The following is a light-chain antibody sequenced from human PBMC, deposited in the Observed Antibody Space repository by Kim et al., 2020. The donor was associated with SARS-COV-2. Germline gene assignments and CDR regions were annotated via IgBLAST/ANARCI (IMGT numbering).Light chain of an antibody. V-gene: IGKV3-15*01. CDR1: QSISSN. CDR2: DTS. Sequence: EIVMTQSPATLSVSPGERATLSCRASQSISSNLAWYQQKPGQAPRLLIYDTSTRATGIPVRFSGSGSETEFTLTISSLQSEDFAVYFCQQYNYWPRTFGQGTKVDIK. J-gene: IGKJ1*01. CDR3: QQYNYWPRT.